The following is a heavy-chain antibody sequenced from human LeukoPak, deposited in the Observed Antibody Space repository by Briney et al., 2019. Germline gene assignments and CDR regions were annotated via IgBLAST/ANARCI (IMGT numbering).Heavy chain of an antibody. CDR1: GGSISSSSYY. CDR2: IYYSGST. CDR3: AKVLGEYSIRSKPLDT. D-gene: IGHD6-13*01. Sequence: PSETLSLTCTVSGGSISSSSYYWGWIRQPPGKGLEWIGSIYYSGSTYCNPSLKSRVTISVDTSKNQFSLKLSSVTAADTAVYYCAKVLGEYSIRSKPLDTWGQGTLVTVSS. V-gene: IGHV4-39*07. J-gene: IGHJ5*02.